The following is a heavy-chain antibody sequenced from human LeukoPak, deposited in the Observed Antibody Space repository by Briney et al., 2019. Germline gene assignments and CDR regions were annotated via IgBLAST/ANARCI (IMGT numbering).Heavy chain of an antibody. V-gene: IGHV3-15*01. CDR3: TTKGSGWYSDLIDY. D-gene: IGHD6-19*01. CDR1: GFTFSNAW. CDR2: IKSKTDGGTT. Sequence: GGSLRLSCAASGFTFSNAWMSWVRQAPGKGLEWVGRIKSKTDGGTTDYAATVKGRFTISRDDTKNTLYLQMKSLKTEDTAVYYCTTKGSGWYSDLIDYWGQGTLVTVSS. J-gene: IGHJ4*02.